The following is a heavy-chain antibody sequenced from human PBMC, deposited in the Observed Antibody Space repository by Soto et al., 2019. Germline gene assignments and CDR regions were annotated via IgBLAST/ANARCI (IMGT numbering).Heavy chain of an antibody. V-gene: IGHV1-2*04. Sequence: GASVKVSCKASGYTFTGYYMHWVRQAPGQGFEWRGWINPNSGGTNYAQKFQGWFTMTRDTSISTAYRELSRLRSADTAVTYCGKELLPIPLLSVTALHGMDVWGQGTTVTVSS. D-gene: IGHD5-18*01. CDR2: INPNSGGT. CDR1: GYTFTGYY. CDR3: GKELLPIPLLSVTALHGMDV. J-gene: IGHJ6*02.